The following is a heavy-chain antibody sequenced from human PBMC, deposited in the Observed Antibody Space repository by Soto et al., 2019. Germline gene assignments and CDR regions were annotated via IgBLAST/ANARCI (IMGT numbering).Heavy chain of an antibody. D-gene: IGHD5-12*01. Sequence: EEQLLESGGDLVQPGGSLRLSCAASGFTFGQFVMTWVRPAPGKGLEWVSTITGSSGSTTYTESVKCRFTISRDTSKTSLYLPMNNLRSDDTAIYYWAKSATWGFAPWGRGTLVTVSS. CDR1: GFTFGQFV. CDR2: ITGSSGST. V-gene: IGHV3-23*01. J-gene: IGHJ5*02. CDR3: AKSATWGFAP.